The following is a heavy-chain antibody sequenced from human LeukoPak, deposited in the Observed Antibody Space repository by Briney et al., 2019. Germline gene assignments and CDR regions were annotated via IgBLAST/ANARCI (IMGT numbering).Heavy chain of an antibody. J-gene: IGHJ5*02. V-gene: IGHV4-34*01. Sequence: SETLSLTCAVYGGSFSGYYWSWIRQPPGKGLEWIGEINHSGSTNYNPSLKSRVTISVDTSKNQFSLKLSSVTAADTAVYYCGFLWFGGLSPPPPWGQGTLVTVSS. CDR1: GGSFSGYY. CDR2: INHSGST. D-gene: IGHD3-10*01. CDR3: GFLWFGGLSPPPP.